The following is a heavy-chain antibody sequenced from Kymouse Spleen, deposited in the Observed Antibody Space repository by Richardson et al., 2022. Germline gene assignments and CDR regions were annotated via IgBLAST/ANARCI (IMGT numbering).Heavy chain of an antibody. D-gene: IGHD3-3*01. J-gene: IGHJ6*02. CDR2: IWYDGSNK. V-gene: IGHV3-33*01. CDR3: ARGITIFGVALYYYYGMDV. CDR1: GFTFSSYG. Sequence: QVQLVESGGGVVQPGRSLRLSCAASGFTFSSYGMHWVRQAPGKGLEWVAVIWYDGSNKYYADSVKGRFTISRDNSKNTLYLQMNSLRAEDTAVYYCARGITIFGVALYYYYGMDVWGQGTTVTVSS.